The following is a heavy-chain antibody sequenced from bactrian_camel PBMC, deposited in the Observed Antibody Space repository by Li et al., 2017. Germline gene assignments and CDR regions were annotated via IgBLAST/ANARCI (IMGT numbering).Heavy chain of an antibody. D-gene: IGHD1*01. CDR1: GTTYNTYC. CDR3: AVDPSARGLGLARWLGTDFLDFLEYDS. Sequence: QLVESGGGSVQPGGSLRLSCTLTGTTYNTYCMKWWRQAPGKEREGVASLDSDGVTKYADSVKGRFTISQDKDKKIMYLQMNSLKPEDTAMYYCAVDPSARGLGLARWLGTDFLDFLEYDSWGEGTQVTVS. J-gene: IGHJ4*01. V-gene: IGHV3S25*01. CDR2: LDSDGVT.